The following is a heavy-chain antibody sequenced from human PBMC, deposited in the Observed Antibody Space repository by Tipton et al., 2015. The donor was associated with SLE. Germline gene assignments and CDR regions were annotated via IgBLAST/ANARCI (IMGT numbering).Heavy chain of an antibody. CDR1: GGSFNDYY. D-gene: IGHD4-11*01. CDR2: INHSGST. Sequence: TLSLTCAVYGGSFNDYYWSWIRQPPGKGLEWIGEINHSGSTDSDPSLKSRVTMSVDTSKNQFSLSLSSVAAADTAVYYCARDNSIGAFDIWGQGTMVTVSS. CDR3: ARDNSIGAFDI. V-gene: IGHV4-34*01. J-gene: IGHJ3*02.